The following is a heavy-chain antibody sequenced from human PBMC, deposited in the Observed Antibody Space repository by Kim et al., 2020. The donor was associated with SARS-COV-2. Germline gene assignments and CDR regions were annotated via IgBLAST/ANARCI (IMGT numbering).Heavy chain of an antibody. Sequence: SGPTLVNPTQTLTLTCTFSGFSLSTRDVGVGWIRQPPGKALEWLAVVYLDDDKRYSPSLKSRLTITKDTAKNQVVLTMTNMDPVDTATSSCARKGSTCALDYWGQGTLVTVSS. CDR3: ARKGSTCALDY. CDR1: GFSLSTRDVG. D-gene: IGHD3-10*01. V-gene: IGHV2-5*02. J-gene: IGHJ4*02. CDR2: VYLDDDK.